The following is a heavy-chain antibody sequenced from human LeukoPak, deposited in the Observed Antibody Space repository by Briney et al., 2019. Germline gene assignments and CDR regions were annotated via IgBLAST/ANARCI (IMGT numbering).Heavy chain of an antibody. CDR3: ARTESIAALLFDY. CDR1: GFTFSSYS. D-gene: IGHD6-6*01. CDR2: ISSSSSYI. V-gene: IGHV3-21*01. J-gene: IGHJ4*02. Sequence: GGSLRLSCAASGFTFSSYSMNWVRQAPGKGLEWVSSISSSSSYIYYADSVKGRFTISRDNAKNSLYLQMNSLRAEDTAVYYCARTESIAALLFDYWGRGTLVTVSS.